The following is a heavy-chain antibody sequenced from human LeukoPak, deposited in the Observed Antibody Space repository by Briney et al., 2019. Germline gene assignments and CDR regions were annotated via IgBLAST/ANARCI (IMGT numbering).Heavy chain of an antibody. CDR3: ARVPISTSARGYFDY. V-gene: IGHV4-59*01. D-gene: IGHD3-10*01. CDR1: SGSISSYY. Sequence: SETLSLTCTVSSGSISSYYWSWIRQPPGKGLEWIGYIYYSGSTTYNPSLNSRVTISVDTSKNKFSLKLSSVTAADTAVYYCARVPISTSARGYFDYWGQGTLVTVSS. J-gene: IGHJ4*02. CDR2: IYYSGST.